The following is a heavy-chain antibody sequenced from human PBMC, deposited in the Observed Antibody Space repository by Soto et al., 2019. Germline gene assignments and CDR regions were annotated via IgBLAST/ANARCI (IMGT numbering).Heavy chain of an antibody. J-gene: IGHJ5*02. CDR3: ARIRRGYCSGGSCPSYNWFDP. CDR1: GFSLSNARMG. D-gene: IGHD2-15*01. V-gene: IGHV2-26*01. CDR2: IFSNDEK. Sequence: QVTLKESGPVLVKPTETLTLTCTVSGFSLSNARMGVSWIRQPPGKALEWLAHIFSNDEKSYSTSLKSRLTTAKDTSKSQVVLTMTNMDPVDTATYYCARIRRGYCSGGSCPSYNWFDPWGQGTLVTVSS.